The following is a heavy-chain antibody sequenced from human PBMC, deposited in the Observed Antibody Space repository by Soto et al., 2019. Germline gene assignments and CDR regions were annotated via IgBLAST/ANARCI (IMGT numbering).Heavy chain of an antibody. CDR3: ARELRDIVVVPAATGWFDP. CDR1: SGSISSSNW. V-gene: IGHV4-4*02. CDR2: IYHSGST. D-gene: IGHD2-2*01. Sequence: PSETLSLTCAVSSGSISSSNWWSWVRQPPGKGLEWIGEIYHSGSTNYNPSLKSRVTISVDKSKNQFSLKLSSVTAADTAVYYCARELRDIVVVPAATGWFDPWGQGTLVTVSS. J-gene: IGHJ5*02.